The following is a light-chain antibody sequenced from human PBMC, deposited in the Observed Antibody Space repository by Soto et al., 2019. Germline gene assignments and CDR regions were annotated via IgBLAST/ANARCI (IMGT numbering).Light chain of an antibody. CDR1: KSVTSNY. V-gene: IGKV3-20*01. J-gene: IGKJ2*01. Sequence: EIVLTQSPGTLSLSPGERATLSCRASKSVTSNYLAWYQKKPDQPPRLLIYGASSRTNGIPDRFSGSGSGTDFTLTISILEPEDFAVYYCQQYGSSPLYTFGQGTKLEIK. CDR2: GAS. CDR3: QQYGSSPLYT.